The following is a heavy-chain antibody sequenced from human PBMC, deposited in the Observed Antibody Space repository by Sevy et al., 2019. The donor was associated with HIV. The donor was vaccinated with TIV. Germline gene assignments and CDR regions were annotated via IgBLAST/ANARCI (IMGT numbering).Heavy chain of an antibody. V-gene: IGHV4-34*01. CDR2: INHSGST. Sequence: SETLSLTCAVYGGSFSGYYWSWIRQPPGKGLEWIGEINHSGSTNYNPSLKSRVTISVDTSKNQFSLKLSSVTAADTAMYYCAREVFGVLKPVYYGMDVWGQGTTVTVSS. J-gene: IGHJ6*02. CDR3: AREVFGVLKPVYYGMDV. D-gene: IGHD3-3*01. CDR1: GGSFSGYY.